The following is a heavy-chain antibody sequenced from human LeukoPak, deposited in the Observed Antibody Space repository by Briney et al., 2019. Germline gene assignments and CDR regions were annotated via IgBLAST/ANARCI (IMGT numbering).Heavy chain of an antibody. CDR2: ISSSSSYI. CDR3: ARVHLEWLSSPFDY. D-gene: IGHD3-3*01. V-gene: IGHV3-21*01. Sequence: GGSLRLSCAASGFTFSSYSMNWVRQAPGKGLEWVSSISSSSSYIYYADSVKGRFTISRDNAKNSPYLQMNSLRAEDTAVYYCARVHLEWLSSPFDYWGQGTLVTVSS. CDR1: GFTFSSYS. J-gene: IGHJ4*02.